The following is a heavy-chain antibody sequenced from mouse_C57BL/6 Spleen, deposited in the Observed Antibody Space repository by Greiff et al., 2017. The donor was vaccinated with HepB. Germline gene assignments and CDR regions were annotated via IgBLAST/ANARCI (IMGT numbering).Heavy chain of an antibody. Sequence: QVQLKQSGAELVRPGTSVKVSCKASGYSFTHYLIEWVKQRPGQGLEWIGVINPGGGGTNYNEKFKGKATLTADKSSSTAYMQLSSLTSEDSAVYFCARSDYYGSSHDYWGKGTTLTVSS. CDR3: ARSDYYGSSHDY. D-gene: IGHD1-1*01. CDR1: GYSFTHYL. V-gene: IGHV1-54*01. CDR2: INPGGGGT. J-gene: IGHJ2*01.